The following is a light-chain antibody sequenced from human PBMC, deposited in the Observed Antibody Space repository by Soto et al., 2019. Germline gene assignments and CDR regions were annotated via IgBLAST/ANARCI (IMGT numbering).Light chain of an antibody. CDR1: QRVSRN. Sequence: EIVMTQSPATLSVSPGERATLSCRASQRVSRNLAWYQQKPGQAPRLLIYDASTRATGIPDRFSGSGSETEFTLTISSLQSEDFGVYYCQQFGSSIPHTFGQGTKLEIK. CDR3: QQFGSSIPHT. J-gene: IGKJ2*01. V-gene: IGKV3-15*01. CDR2: DAS.